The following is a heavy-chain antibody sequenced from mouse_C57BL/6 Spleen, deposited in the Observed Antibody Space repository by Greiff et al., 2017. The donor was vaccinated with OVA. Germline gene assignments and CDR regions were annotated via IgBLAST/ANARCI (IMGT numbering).Heavy chain of an antibody. CDR1: GFTFSSYG. D-gene: IGHD2-2*01. Sequence: DVHLVESGGDLVKPGGSLKLSCAASGFTFSSYGMSWVRQTPDKRLEWVATISSGGSYTYYPDSVKGRFTISRDNAKNTLYLQMSSLKSEDTAMYYCANGYYDAMDYWGQGTSVTVSS. V-gene: IGHV5-6*01. J-gene: IGHJ4*01. CDR3: ANGYYDAMDY. CDR2: ISSGGSYT.